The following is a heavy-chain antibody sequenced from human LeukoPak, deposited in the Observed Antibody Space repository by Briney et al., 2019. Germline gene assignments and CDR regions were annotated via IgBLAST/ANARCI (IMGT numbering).Heavy chain of an antibody. CDR1: GFTFSSYG. J-gene: IGHJ4*02. Sequence: PGRSLRLSCAASGFTFSSYGIHWVRQAPGKGLEWVSLIRFDGTNKYYADFVRGRFRISRDNSRNTVYLYMNNLGPEDTAIYYCARDRSVMIRFGGVPTDYWGQGTLVTVSS. V-gene: IGHV3-30*02. CDR3: ARDRSVMIRFGGVPTDY. CDR2: IRFDGTNK. D-gene: IGHD3-16*01.